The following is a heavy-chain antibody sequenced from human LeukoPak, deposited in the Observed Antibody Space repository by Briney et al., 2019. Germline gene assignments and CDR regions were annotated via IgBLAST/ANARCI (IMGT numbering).Heavy chain of an antibody. CDR2: IYTSGST. J-gene: IGHJ6*03. CDR3: ARGGRLSVVPAAKIYYYYYYYMDV. D-gene: IGHD2-2*01. Sequence: SETLSLTCTVSGGSISSYYWSWIRQPAGKGLEWIGRIYTSGSTNYNPSLKSRVTMSVDTSKNQFSLKLSSVTAADTAVYYCARGGRLSVVPAAKIYYYYYYYMDVWGKGTTVTVSS. CDR1: GGSISSYY. V-gene: IGHV4-4*07.